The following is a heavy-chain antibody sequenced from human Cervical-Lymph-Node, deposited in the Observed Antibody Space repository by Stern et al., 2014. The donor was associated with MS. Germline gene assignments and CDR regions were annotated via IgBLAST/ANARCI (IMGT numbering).Heavy chain of an antibody. CDR1: GGSISSSSYY. Sequence: QVQLQESGPGLVKPSETLSLTCTVSGGSISSSSYYWGWIRQPPGKGLEWIGSIYYSGSTYYNPSLKSRVTISVDTSKNQFSLKLSSVTAADTAVYYCARRRINRELNWFDPWGQGTLVTVSS. CDR2: IYYSGST. D-gene: IGHD1-14*01. V-gene: IGHV4-39*01. J-gene: IGHJ5*02. CDR3: ARRRINRELNWFDP.